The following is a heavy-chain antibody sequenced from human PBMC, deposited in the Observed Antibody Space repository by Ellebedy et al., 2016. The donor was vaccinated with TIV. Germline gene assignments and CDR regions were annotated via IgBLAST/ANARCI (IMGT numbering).Heavy chain of an antibody. CDR2: ISHSGST. D-gene: IGHD5-24*01. V-gene: IGHV4-34*01. J-gene: IGHJ4*02. Sequence: SETLSLTXAVSGGSFSPYYWSWIRQSPGKGLEWIGEISHSGSTNYNPSLKSRVTLSLDTSKNHFSLKVTSLTAADTAVYYCARWAEVATIKYYFDYWGQGTLVTVSS. CDR1: GGSFSPYY. CDR3: ARWAEVATIKYYFDY.